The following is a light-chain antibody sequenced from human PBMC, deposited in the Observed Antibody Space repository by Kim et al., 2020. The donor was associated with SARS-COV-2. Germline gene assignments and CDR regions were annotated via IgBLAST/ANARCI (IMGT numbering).Light chain of an antibody. V-gene: IGKV3-15*01. CDR3: QQYNNWPPLT. Sequence: SPGERATLSCRASQSVSSNLAWYQQKPGQAPRLLIYGASTRATGIPARFSGSGSGTEFTLTISSLQSEDSAVYYCQQYNNWPPLTFGGGTKVDIK. J-gene: IGKJ4*01. CDR1: QSVSSN. CDR2: GAS.